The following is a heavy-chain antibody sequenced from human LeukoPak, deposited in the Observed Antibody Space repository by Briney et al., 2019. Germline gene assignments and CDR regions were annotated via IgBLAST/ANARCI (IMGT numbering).Heavy chain of an antibody. CDR3: ARTALRVPAAINWFDP. J-gene: IGHJ5*02. V-gene: IGHV1-69*05. D-gene: IGHD2-2*01. Sequence: ASVKVSCKASGGTFSSYAISWVRQAPGQGLEWMGGIIPIFGTANYAQKFQGRVTITTDESTSTAYMELSSLRSEDTAVYYCARTALRVPAAINWFDPWGQGTLVTVSS. CDR2: IIPIFGTA. CDR1: GGTFSSYA.